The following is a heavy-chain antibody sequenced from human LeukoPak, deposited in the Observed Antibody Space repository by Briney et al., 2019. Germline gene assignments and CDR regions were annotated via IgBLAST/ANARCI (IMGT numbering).Heavy chain of an antibody. CDR1: GYTFTSYA. CDR3: ARDRLLLWFGESYYFDY. J-gene: IGHJ4*02. D-gene: IGHD3-10*01. CDR2: INTNTGNP. V-gene: IGHV7-4-1*02. Sequence: ASVKVSCKASGYTFTSYAMNWVRQAPGQGLEWMGWINTNTGNPTYAQGFTGRFVFSLDTSVSTAYLQISSLKAEDTAVYYCARDRLLLWFGESYYFDYWGQGTLVTVSS.